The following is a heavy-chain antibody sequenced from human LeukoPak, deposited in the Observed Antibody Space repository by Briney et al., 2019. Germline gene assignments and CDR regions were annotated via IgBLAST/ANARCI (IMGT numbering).Heavy chain of an antibody. V-gene: IGHV4-59*11. CDR1: GGTMTIHY. Sequence: EPSETLSLTCTVSGGTMTIHYWSWIRLPPGRGLEWIGYIYHSGSTNYNPSLGSRVTMSVDTSKKQFSLQLTSVTTADTAVYYCASLVFGDGWCDDWGQGTLVIVSS. CDR3: ASLVFGDGWCDD. D-gene: IGHD5-24*01. CDR2: IYHSGST. J-gene: IGHJ4*02.